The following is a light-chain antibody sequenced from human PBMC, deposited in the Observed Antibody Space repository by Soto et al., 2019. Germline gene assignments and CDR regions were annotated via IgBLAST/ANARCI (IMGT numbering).Light chain of an antibody. CDR2: DDT. CDR3: QSSDKSPDSSYV. Sequence: QSVLTQPPSVSGAPGQTITISCSGTSSNIGAGYAVRWYQHLPGTAPKLLIFDDTNRPSGVPDRFSGSRSGASASLAITGLQADDEGDYYCQSSDKSPDSSYVFGSGTKVTV. CDR1: SSNIGAGYA. J-gene: IGLJ1*01. V-gene: IGLV1-40*01.